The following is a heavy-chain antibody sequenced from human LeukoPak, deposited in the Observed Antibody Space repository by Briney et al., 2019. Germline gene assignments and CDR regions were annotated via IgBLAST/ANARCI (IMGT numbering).Heavy chain of an antibody. CDR1: GYTLTEYG. CDR3: GRDYYYGTSAPYNFGIDV. D-gene: IGHD3-10*01. CDR2: ISGYNGNT. J-gene: IGHJ6*02. Sequence: ASVKVSCKASGYTLTEYGISWVRQAPGQGPEWMGWISGYNGNTNYAQKFQGRVTMTTDTSTSTAYMELRDLKSDDTAVYYCGRDYYYGTSAPYNFGIDVWGQGTTVTVSS. V-gene: IGHV1-18*04.